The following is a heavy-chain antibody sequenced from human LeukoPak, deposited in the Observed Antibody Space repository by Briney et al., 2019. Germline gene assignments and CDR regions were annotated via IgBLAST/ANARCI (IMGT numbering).Heavy chain of an antibody. V-gene: IGHV1-69*13. CDR2: IIPIFGTA. J-gene: IGHJ5*02. CDR1: GGTFSSYA. Sequence: ASVKVSCTAFGGTFSSYAISWVRQAPGQGLEWMGGIIPIFGTANYAQKFQGRVTITADESTSTAYMELSSLRSEDTAVYYCARDGDLRGFDPWGQGTLVTVSS. CDR3: ARDGDLRGFDP. D-gene: IGHD2-21*02.